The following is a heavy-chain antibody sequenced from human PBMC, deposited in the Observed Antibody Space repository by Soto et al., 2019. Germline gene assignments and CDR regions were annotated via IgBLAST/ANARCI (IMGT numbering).Heavy chain of an antibody. J-gene: IGHJ4*02. V-gene: IGHV1-18*04. CDR3: ARLRAVDWYYYDSSGYRDFDY. D-gene: IGHD3-22*01. CDR2: ISAYNGNT. CDR1: GYTFTSYG. Sequence: ASVKVSCKASGYTFTSYGISWVRQAPGQGIEGMGWISAYNGNTNYAQKLQGRVTMTTDTSTSTAYMELRSLRSDDTAVYYCARLRAVDWYYYDSSGYRDFDYWGQGTLVTVSS.